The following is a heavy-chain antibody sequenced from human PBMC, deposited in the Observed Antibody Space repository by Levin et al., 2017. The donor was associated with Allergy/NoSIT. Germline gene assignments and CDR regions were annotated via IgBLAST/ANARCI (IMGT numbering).Heavy chain of an antibody. CDR2: ISGSGGST. J-gene: IGHJ4*02. CDR1: GFTFSSYA. D-gene: IGHD6-19*01. V-gene: IGHV3-23*01. Sequence: LSLTCAASGFTFSSYAMSWVRQAPGKGLEWVSAISGSGGSTYYADSVKGRFTISRDNSKNTLYLQMNSLRAEDTAVYYCAKDRSSGWSSDYWGQGTLVTVSS. CDR3: AKDRSSGWSSDY.